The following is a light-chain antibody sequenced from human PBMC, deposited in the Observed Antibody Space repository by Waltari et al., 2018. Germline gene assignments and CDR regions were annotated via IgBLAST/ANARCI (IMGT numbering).Light chain of an antibody. V-gene: IGKV3D-15*01. J-gene: IGKJ1*01. Sequence: EIVMTQSPVTLSLSPGERATLSCRASQSVSSSLAWYQQKPVQDPRLLIYGAYSRATGIPDRFSGSVSGTDFTLTISSLETEDVGVYYCLQRSNWPWTFGQGTKVEIK. CDR1: QSVSSS. CDR3: LQRSNWPWT. CDR2: GAY.